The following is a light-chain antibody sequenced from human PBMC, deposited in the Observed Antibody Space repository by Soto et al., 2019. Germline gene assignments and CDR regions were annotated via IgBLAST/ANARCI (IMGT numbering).Light chain of an antibody. Sequence: EIVLTQSPGTLSLSPGEGATLSCRASQSVSSSHLAWYQQKPGQAPRLVIYGASSRATGIPDRFSGSGSGTDFTLTISRLEPEDFAVYYCQQYGGSPLYTFGQGTRLEIK. CDR1: QSVSSSH. V-gene: IGKV3-20*01. CDR3: QQYGGSPLYT. CDR2: GAS. J-gene: IGKJ5*01.